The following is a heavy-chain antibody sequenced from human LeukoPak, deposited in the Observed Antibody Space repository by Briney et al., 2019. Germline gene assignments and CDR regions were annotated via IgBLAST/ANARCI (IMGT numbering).Heavy chain of an antibody. CDR2: ISSSSSYI. CDR3: ARETKAHIVVVPAAMDY. D-gene: IGHD2-2*01. Sequence: GGSLRLSCAASGFTFSSYSMTWVRQAPGKGLEWVSSISSSSSYIYYADSVKGRFTISRDNAKNSLYLQMNSLRAEDTAVYYCARETKAHIVVVPAAMDYWGQGTLVTVSS. V-gene: IGHV3-21*01. CDR1: GFTFSSYS. J-gene: IGHJ4*02.